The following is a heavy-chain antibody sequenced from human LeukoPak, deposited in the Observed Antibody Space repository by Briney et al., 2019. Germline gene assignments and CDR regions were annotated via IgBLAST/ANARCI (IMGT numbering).Heavy chain of an antibody. V-gene: IGHV3-21*01. CDR2: IRSSSSYI. Sequence: PGGSLRLSCAASGFIFSSYSMNWVRQATGKGLEWVSSIRSSSSYIYYADSVKGRFTISRDNAKNSLYLQMNSLRAEDTAVFFCFKQKPAYDILTGMTYYFDYWGQGTLVTVSS. J-gene: IGHJ4*02. CDR3: FKQKPAYDILTGMTYYFDY. D-gene: IGHD3-9*01. CDR1: GFIFSSYS.